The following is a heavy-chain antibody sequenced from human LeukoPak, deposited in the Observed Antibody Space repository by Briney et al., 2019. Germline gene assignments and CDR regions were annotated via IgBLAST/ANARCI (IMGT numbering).Heavy chain of an antibody. CDR1: GFTFSSYG. V-gene: IGHV3-23*01. Sequence: GGSMRLSCAASGFTFSSYGMNWVRQAPGKGLEWVSGISGSGGTTYYADSVKGRFTISRDNSENSLSLQVSSLRAEDTAVYYCAKTNGYYSDWGQGTLVTVSS. CDR2: ISGSGGTT. J-gene: IGHJ4*02. D-gene: IGHD3-22*01. CDR3: AKTNGYYSD.